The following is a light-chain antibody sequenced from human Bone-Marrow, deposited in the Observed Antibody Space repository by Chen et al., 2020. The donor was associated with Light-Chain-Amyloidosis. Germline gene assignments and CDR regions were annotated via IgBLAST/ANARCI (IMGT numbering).Light chain of an antibody. V-gene: IGLV3-25*03. Sequence: SYELTQPPSVSVSQGQTARITCSGDDLPTKYAYWYQQKPGQAPVLVIHRDNERPSGISERLSGSSSGTTDTLTISGVEAEDEEDHHCQSADSSGTYEVICGGGTKLTVL. CDR1: DLPTKY. J-gene: IGLJ2*01. CDR2: RDN. CDR3: QSADSSGTYEVI.